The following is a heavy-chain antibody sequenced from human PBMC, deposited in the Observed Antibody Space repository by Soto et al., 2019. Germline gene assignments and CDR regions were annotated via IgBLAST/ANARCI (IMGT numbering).Heavy chain of an antibody. CDR3: ARGDYDFLY. Sequence: SETLSLTCTVSGGSISSYYWSWIRQPPGKGLEWIGYIYYSGSTNYNPSLKSRVTISVDTSKNQFSLKLSSVTAADTAVYYCARGDYDFLYWGQGTLVTVSS. J-gene: IGHJ4*02. CDR2: IYYSGST. V-gene: IGHV4-59*01. CDR1: GGSISSYY. D-gene: IGHD3-3*01.